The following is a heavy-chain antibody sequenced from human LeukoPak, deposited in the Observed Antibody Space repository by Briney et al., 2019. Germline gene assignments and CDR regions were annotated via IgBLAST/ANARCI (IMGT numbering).Heavy chain of an antibody. V-gene: IGHV1-18*01. J-gene: IGHJ1*01. CDR3: ARDAPGDSSGSFQH. CDR2: ISAYNGNT. D-gene: IGHD3-22*01. Sequence: ASVKVSCKASGYTFTSYGISWVRQAPGQGLEWMGWISAYNGNTNYAQKPQGRVTMTTDTSTSTAYMELRSLRSDDTAVYYCARDAPGDSSGSFQHWGQGTLVTVSS. CDR1: GYTFTSYG.